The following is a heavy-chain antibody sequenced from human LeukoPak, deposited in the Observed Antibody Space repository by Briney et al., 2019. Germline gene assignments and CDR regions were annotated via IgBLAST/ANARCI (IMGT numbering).Heavy chain of an antibody. D-gene: IGHD3-16*02. J-gene: IGHJ4*02. Sequence: VASVKVSCKASGGTFSSYAIRWVRQAPGQGLEWMGRIIPILGIANYAQKFQGRVTITADKSTSTAYMELSSLRSEDTAVYYCARDFSHDYVWGSYRYHGPFDYWGQGTLVTVSS. CDR1: GGTFSSYA. CDR2: IIPILGIA. V-gene: IGHV1-69*04. CDR3: ARDFSHDYVWGSYRYHGPFDY.